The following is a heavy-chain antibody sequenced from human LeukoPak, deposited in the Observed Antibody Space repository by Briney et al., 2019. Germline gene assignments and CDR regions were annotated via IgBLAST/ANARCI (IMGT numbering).Heavy chain of an antibody. CDR2: IYYSGST. CDR3: ARTIPFDWLSSAPYMDV. V-gene: IGHV4-59*01. J-gene: IGHJ6*03. Sequence: SETLSLTCTVSGGSISSYYWSWIRQPPGKGLEWIGYIYYSGSTNYNPSLKSRVTISVDTSRNQFSLKLSSVTAADTAMYYCARTIPFDWLSSAPYMDVWGKGTTVTVSS. CDR1: GGSISSYY. D-gene: IGHD3-9*01.